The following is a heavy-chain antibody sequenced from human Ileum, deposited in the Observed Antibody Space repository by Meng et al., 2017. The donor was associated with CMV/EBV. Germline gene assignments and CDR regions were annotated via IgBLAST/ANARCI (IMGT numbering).Heavy chain of an antibody. Sequence: QVNLVQSGAEVKNPGALAKVSCKASGYTLSTYHMHGLRQAPGQGLEWMGVINPTNGGTDYAQQFQGRVTMTTDTSTNTVYLELSSLTSDDTAVYYCARVLVAGRAEYHYWGQGTLVTVSS. V-gene: IGHV1-46*01. CDR1: GYTLSTYH. CDR2: INPTNGGT. CDR3: ARVLVAGRAEYHY. J-gene: IGHJ4*02. D-gene: IGHD6-19*01.